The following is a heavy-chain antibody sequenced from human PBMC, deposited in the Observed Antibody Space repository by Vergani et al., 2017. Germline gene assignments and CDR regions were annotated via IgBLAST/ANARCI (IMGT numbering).Heavy chain of an antibody. D-gene: IGHD3-10*01. J-gene: IGHJ6*02. CDR3: ARVYFPQWFGAHNYGMDV. V-gene: IGHV1-69*13. CDR2: IIPIFGTA. CDR1: GGTFSSYA. Sequence: QVQLVQSGAEVKKPGASVKVSCKASGGTFSSYAISWVRQAPGQGLEWMGRIIPIFGTANYAQKFQGRVTITADESTSTAYMELSSLRSEDTAVYYCARVYFPQWFGAHNYGMDVWGQGTTVTVSS.